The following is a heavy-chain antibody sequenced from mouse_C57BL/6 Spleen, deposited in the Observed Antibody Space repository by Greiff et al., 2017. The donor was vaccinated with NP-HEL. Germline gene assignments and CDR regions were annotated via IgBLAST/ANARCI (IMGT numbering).Heavy chain of an antibody. J-gene: IGHJ3*01. CDR3: ARGVTGTFAY. V-gene: IGHV1-26*01. D-gene: IGHD4-1*01. CDR2: INPNNGGT. CDR1: GYTFTDYY. Sequence: VQLQQSGPELVKPGASVKISCKASGYTFTDYYMNWVKQSHGKSLEWIGDINPNNGGTSYNQKFKGKATLTVDKSSSTAYMELRSLTSEDSAVYYCARGVTGTFAYWGQGTLVTVSA.